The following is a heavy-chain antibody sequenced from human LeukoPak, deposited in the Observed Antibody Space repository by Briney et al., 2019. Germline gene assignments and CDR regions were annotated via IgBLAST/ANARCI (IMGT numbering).Heavy chain of an antibody. D-gene: IGHD4-23*01. J-gene: IGHJ4*02. CDR3: ARDRDYGGNPSTFGY. CDR2: INPSGGST. CDR1: GCTFTSYY. V-gene: IGHV1-46*01. Sequence: ASVKLSCKASGCTFTSYYMHWVRHAPRQGHEWMGIINPSGGSTNYAQNFQGRVTMTRDISSKTVYMELSSLRSEDTAVYYCARDRDYGGNPSTFGYWGQGTLVTVSS.